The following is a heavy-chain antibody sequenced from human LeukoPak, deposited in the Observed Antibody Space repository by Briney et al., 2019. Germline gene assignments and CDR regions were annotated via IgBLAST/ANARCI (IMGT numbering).Heavy chain of an antibody. J-gene: IGHJ4*02. CDR2: IWYDVDNK. Sequence: GRSLRLSCAASGFTFSSHGMHWVRQAPGKGLEWVAVIWYDVDNKYYLDSVKGRFTISRDNSKNTVYLQMNSLRAEDTAVYYCARDGGYDSPHSYWGQGTLVTVSS. CDR1: GFTFSSHG. D-gene: IGHD5-12*01. V-gene: IGHV3-33*01. CDR3: ARDGGYDSPHSY.